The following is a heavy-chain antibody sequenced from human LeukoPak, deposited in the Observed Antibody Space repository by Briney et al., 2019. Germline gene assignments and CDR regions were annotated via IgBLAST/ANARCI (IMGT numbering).Heavy chain of an antibody. D-gene: IGHD2-15*01. CDR3: ARDRYCSGGNCYSGFDP. J-gene: IGHJ5*02. CDR1: GFTFSNYS. CDR2: ISSSYTL. V-gene: IGHV3-48*02. Sequence: PGGSLRLSCAASGFTFSNYSMSWVRQAPGKGLESVAYISSSYTLHYADSVKGRFTISRDNAKNSLFLQMNTLRDEDTAVYYCARDRYCSGGNCYSGFDPWGQGTLVTVSS.